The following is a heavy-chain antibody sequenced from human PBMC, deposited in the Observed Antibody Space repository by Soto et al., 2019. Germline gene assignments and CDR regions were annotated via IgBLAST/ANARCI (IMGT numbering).Heavy chain of an antibody. V-gene: IGHV3-15*07. Sequence: PGGSLRLSCAASGFTFSNAWMIWVRQAPGKGLEWVGLIKSHTDGGTTDYAAPVKGRFTISRDDSKNTLSLQMNSLNTGDTAVYYCTTDRFSGYYSWDYWGQGTLVTVSS. CDR1: GFTFSNAW. CDR3: TTDRFSGYYSWDY. CDR2: IKSHTDGGTT. D-gene: IGHD3-22*01. J-gene: IGHJ4*02.